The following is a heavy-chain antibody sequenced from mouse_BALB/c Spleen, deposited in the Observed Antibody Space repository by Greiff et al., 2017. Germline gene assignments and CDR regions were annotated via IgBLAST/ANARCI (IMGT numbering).Heavy chain of an antibody. Sequence: EVQLQESGTVLARPGASVKMSCKASGYTFTSYWMHWVKQRPGQGLEWIGAIYPGNSDTSYNQKFKGKAKLTAVTSTSTAYMELSSLTNEDSAVYYCTNDYDGTWFAYWGQGTLVTVSA. CDR2: IYPGNSDT. J-gene: IGHJ3*01. CDR1: GYTFTSYW. CDR3: TNDYDGTWFAY. V-gene: IGHV1-5*01. D-gene: IGHD2-4*01.